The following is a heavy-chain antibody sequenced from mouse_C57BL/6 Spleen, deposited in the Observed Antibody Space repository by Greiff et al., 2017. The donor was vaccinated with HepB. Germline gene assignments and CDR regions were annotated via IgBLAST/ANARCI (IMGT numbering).Heavy chain of an antibody. CDR3: ARYSIMDY. Sequence: VHLVESGAELARPGASVKMSCKASGYTFTSYTMHWVKQRPGQGLEWIGYINPSSGYTKYNQKFKDKATLTADKSSSTAYMQLSSLTSEDSAVYYCARYSIMDYWGQGTSVTVSS. V-gene: IGHV1-4*01. J-gene: IGHJ4*01. CDR2: INPSSGYT. D-gene: IGHD2-5*01. CDR1: GYTFTSYT.